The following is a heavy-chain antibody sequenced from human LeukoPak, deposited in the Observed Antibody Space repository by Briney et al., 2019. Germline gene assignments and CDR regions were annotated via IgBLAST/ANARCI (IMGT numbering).Heavy chain of an antibody. V-gene: IGHV3-33*01. CDR2: IWYDGSNK. CDR3: ARDRYYYDSIGAFDI. J-gene: IGHJ3*02. CDR1: GFTFSSYG. D-gene: IGHD3-22*01. Sequence: GGSLRLSCAASGFTFSSYGMHWVRQAPGKGLEWVAVIWYDGSNKYYADSVKGRFTISRDNSKNTLYLQMNSLRAEDTAVYYCARDRYYYDSIGAFDIWGQGTKVTVSS.